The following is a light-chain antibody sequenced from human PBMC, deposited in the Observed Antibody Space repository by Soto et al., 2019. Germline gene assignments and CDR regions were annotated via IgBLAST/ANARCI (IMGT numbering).Light chain of an antibody. Sequence: DIQMTQSPSSLSASVGDRVTITCQASQDIKKFLSWFQQKPGKAPKLLIYDASNLQTGVPPRFGGSGSGTDFTFTITSLQPEDIGTYFCQQNDNLPYIFGQGTKLEIK. CDR3: QQNDNLPYI. CDR1: QDIKKF. V-gene: IGKV1-33*01. J-gene: IGKJ2*01. CDR2: DAS.